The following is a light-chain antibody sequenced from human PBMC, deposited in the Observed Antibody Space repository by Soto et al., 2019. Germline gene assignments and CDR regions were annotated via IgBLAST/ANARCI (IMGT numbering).Light chain of an antibody. CDR3: QQYGSWPLT. CDR2: GVS. V-gene: IGKV3-15*01. CDR1: QSVHSN. J-gene: IGKJ4*01. Sequence: ETVRTQSPATLSVSPGERATLSCRASQSVHSNLAGYQQQSGQPPRLLVFGVSTRATGVPARFSGSVSGTEFTLTISGLQSEDFAVYFCQQYGSWPLTFGGGTKVEI.